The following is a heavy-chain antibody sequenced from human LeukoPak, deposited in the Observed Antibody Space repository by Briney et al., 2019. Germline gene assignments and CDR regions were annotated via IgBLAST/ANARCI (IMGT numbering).Heavy chain of an antibody. J-gene: IGHJ3*01. CDR3: ARETLTHVDAFDV. V-gene: IGHV3-74*01. CDR2: IKTDGSST. CDR1: GFTLSSYW. Sequence: PGGSLRLSCAGTGFTLSSYWMHWVRQAPGKGLVWVSRIKTDGSSTGYAGSVKGRFTISRDNAKNTLYLQMNSLRAEDTAVYYCARETLTHVDAFDVWGQGTMVTVSS.